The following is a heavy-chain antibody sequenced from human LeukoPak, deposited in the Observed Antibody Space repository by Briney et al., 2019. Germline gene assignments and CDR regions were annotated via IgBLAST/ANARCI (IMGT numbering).Heavy chain of an antibody. V-gene: IGHV4-59*08. CDR2: SYFTGNP. Sequence: SETLSLTCTVSGSISSYYWTWIRQSPGKGLERIGHSYFTGNPNYNPSLKSRVTISVDTPKNQFSLELTSVTAADTAVYYCAGIRSTVGWRSFDYWGQGILVTVSS. J-gene: IGHJ4*02. CDR1: GSISSYY. CDR3: AGIRSTVGWRSFDY. D-gene: IGHD4-23*01.